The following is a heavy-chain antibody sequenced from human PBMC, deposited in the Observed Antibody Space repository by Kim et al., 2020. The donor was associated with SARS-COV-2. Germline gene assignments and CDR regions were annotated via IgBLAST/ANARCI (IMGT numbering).Heavy chain of an antibody. Sequence: DSRKGRLTITRDNAKNSLYLPMNSLRADDTAVYYCARVSLGSSSWYYFDYWGQGTLVTVSS. V-gene: IGHV3-7*03. J-gene: IGHJ4*02. D-gene: IGHD6-13*01. CDR3: ARVSLGSSSWYYFDY.